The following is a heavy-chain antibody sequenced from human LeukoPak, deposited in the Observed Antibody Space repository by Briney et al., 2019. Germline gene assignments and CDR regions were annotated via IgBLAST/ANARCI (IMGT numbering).Heavy chain of an antibody. Sequence: PGGSLRLSCAASGFTFSSYAMSWVRQAPGKGLEWVSAISGSGGSTYYADSVKGRFTISRDNAKNSLYLQMNSLRAEDTAVYYCARELSGGYDLFGPVITGTSLDAFDIWGQGTMVTVSS. V-gene: IGHV3-23*01. CDR1: GFTFSSYA. J-gene: IGHJ3*02. CDR2: ISGSGGST. CDR3: ARELSGGYDLFGPVITGTSLDAFDI. D-gene: IGHD1-20*01.